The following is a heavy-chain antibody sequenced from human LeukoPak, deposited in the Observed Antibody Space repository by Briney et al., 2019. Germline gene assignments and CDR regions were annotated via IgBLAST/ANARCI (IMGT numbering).Heavy chain of an antibody. D-gene: IGHD6-19*01. CDR1: GYSFTNYW. J-gene: IGHJ4*02. CDR2: IFPGDSDT. Sequence: GESLKISCKGSGYSFTNYWIGWVRQMPGKGLERMGIIFPGDSDTSYSPSFQGQVTISADKSISTAYLQWSSLTASDTAMYYCARHAAVTGSFDFWGQGTLVTVSS. CDR3: ARHAAVTGSFDF. V-gene: IGHV5-51*01.